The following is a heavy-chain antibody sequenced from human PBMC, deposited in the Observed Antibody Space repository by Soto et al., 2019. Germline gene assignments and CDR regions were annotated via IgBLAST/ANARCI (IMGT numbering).Heavy chain of an antibody. Sequence: RRLSCAASGFTFSDAWMSWVRQAPGKGFDWVGRIKSKSDGGTTEYAAPVRGRFTISRDDSKNTLYLQMNSLKTEDTAVYYCTTDLWRIAVVVGSTGYFNPWGQGTPVTVSS. V-gene: IGHV3-15*01. CDR1: GFTFSDAW. J-gene: IGHJ5*02. D-gene: IGHD2-15*01. CDR3: TTDLWRIAVVVGSTGYFNP. CDR2: IKSKSDGGTT.